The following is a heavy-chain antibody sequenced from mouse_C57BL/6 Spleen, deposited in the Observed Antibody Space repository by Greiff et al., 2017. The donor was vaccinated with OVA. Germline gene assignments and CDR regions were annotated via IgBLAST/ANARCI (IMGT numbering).Heavy chain of an antibody. J-gene: IGHJ2*01. D-gene: IGHD1-1*01. CDR2: INPNYGTT. CDR3: ARSHSTAVVATREYYFDD. V-gene: IGHV1-39*01. Sequence: LQESGPELVKPGASVKISCKASGYSFTDYNMNWVKQSNGKSLEWIGVINPNYGTTSYNQKFKGKATLTVDQSSSTAYMQLNSLTSEDSAVYYCARSHSTAVVATREYYFDDWGQGTTLTVSS. CDR1: GYSFTDYN.